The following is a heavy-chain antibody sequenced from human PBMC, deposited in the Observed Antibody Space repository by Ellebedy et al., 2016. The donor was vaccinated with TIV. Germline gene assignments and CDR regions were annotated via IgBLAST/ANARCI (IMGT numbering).Heavy chain of an antibody. CDR2: ISAYNGNT. V-gene: IGHV1-18*04. CDR1: GYTFTSYG. CDR3: ARDDPPQYGDYAWGY. Sequence: ASVKVSCXASGYTFTSYGISWVRQAPGQGLEWMGWISAYNGNTNYAQKLQGRVTMTTDTSTSTAYMELRSLRSDDTAVYYCARDDPPQYGDYAWGYWGQGTLVTVSS. D-gene: IGHD4-17*01. J-gene: IGHJ4*02.